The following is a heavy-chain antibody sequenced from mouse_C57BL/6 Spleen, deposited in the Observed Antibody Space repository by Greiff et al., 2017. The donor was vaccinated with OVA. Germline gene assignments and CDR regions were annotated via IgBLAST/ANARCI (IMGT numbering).Heavy chain of an antibody. Sequence: QVQLQQSGAELVKPGASVKLSCKASGYTFTSYWMHWVKQRPGQGLEWIGMIHPNSGSTNYNEKFKSKATLTVDKSSSTAYMQLSSLTSEDAAVYYGAREGEDYDDFDYWGQGTTLTVSS. V-gene: IGHV1-64*01. CDR1: GYTFTSYW. J-gene: IGHJ2*01. CDR3: AREGEDYDDFDY. CDR2: IHPNSGST. D-gene: IGHD2-4*01.